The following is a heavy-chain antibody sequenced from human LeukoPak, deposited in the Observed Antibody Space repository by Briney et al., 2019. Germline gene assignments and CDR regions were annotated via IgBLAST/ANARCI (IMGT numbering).Heavy chain of an antibody. Sequence: PGGSLRLSCAASGFTLSSYEMNWVRQAPGKGLEWISAISGSSSNVYYAASVRGRFTISRDNAENSLYLQLNTMRAEDTAVYYCARGFRDTAMFLYYWGQGTLVTVSS. CDR2: ISGSSSNV. CDR1: GFTLSSYE. D-gene: IGHD5-18*01. CDR3: ARGFRDTAMFLYY. J-gene: IGHJ4*02. V-gene: IGHV3-48*03.